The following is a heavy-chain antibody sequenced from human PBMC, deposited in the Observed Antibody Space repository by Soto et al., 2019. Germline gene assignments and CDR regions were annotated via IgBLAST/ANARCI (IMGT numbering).Heavy chain of an antibody. D-gene: IGHD2-2*02. CDR3: ARDWGLYCSSTSCYTYDY. V-gene: IGHV3-33*01. Sequence: GGSLRLSCAASGFTFRSYGIHWVRQAPGKGLEWVAVIWYDGSNKYYADSVKGRFTISRDNSKNTLYLQMNSLRAEDTAVYYCARDWGLYCSSTSCYTYDYWGQGTLVTVSS. CDR2: IWYDGSNK. CDR1: GFTFRSYG. J-gene: IGHJ4*02.